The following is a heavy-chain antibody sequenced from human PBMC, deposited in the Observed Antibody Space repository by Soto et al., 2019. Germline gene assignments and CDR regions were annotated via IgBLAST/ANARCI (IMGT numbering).Heavy chain of an antibody. CDR2: IIPILGIA. V-gene: IGHV1-69*08. Sequence: VQLVQSGAEVKKPGSSVKVSCKASGGTFSSYTISWVRQAPGQGLEWMGRIIPILGIANYAQKFQGRVTITADKSTSTAYMELSSLRSEDTAVYYCARDRDYGDYSFWGQGTLVTVSS. J-gene: IGHJ4*02. CDR1: GGTFSSYT. CDR3: ARDRDYGDYSF. D-gene: IGHD4-17*01.